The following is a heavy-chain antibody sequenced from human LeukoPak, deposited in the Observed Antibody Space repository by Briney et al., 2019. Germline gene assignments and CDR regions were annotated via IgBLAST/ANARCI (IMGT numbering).Heavy chain of an antibody. CDR1: GFTFSGSA. D-gene: IGHD3-10*01. CDR2: IRSTANGYAT. Sequence: GGSLRLSCAASGFTFSGSALHWVRQAAGKGREGVGRIRSTANGYATAYAASVKGRFTISRDDSKNTAYLQMDSLKTEDTAVYYCTGNYYGSGSYADFAYWGQGTLVTVSS. J-gene: IGHJ4*02. V-gene: IGHV3-73*01. CDR3: TGNYYGSGSYADFAY.